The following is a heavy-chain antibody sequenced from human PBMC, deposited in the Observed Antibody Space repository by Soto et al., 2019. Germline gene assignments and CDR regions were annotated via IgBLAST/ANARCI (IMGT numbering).Heavy chain of an antibody. CDR2: ISAYNGNT. J-gene: IGHJ3*02. Sequence: ASVKVSCKASGYTFTSYGISWVRQAPGQGLEWMGWISAYNGNTNYAQKLQGRVTMTTDTSTSTAYMELRSLRSDDTAVYYCVVVAATNDAFDIWGQGTMLTVSS. V-gene: IGHV1-18*01. CDR1: GYTFTSYG. D-gene: IGHD2-15*01. CDR3: VVVAATNDAFDI.